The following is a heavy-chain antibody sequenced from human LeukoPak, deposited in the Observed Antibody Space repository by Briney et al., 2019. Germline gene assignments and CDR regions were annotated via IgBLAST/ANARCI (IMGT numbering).Heavy chain of an antibody. J-gene: IGHJ4*02. CDR3: VRDAYYYEK. CDR1: GFIFPTYW. V-gene: IGHV3-74*01. D-gene: IGHD3-22*01. Sequence: PGGSLRLSCAASGFIFPTYWMHWVRQAPGKGLVWVSRINSDGSSTDYADSVKGRFTISRDNARNTLYLQMNSLRAEDTAVYYCVRDAYYYEKWGQGTLVTVSS. CDR2: INSDGSST.